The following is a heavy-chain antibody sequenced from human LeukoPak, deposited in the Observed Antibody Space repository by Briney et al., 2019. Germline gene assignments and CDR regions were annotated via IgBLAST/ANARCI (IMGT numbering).Heavy chain of an antibody. J-gene: IGHJ5*02. CDR3: ASSSSWRGWFDP. CDR1: GFTFDDYA. Sequence: GGSLRLSCAASGFTFDDYAMHWVQQAPGKGLEWVSGISWNSGSIGYADSVKGRFTISRDNAKNSLYLQMNSLRAEDTASYYCASSSSWRGWFDPWGQGTLVTVSS. V-gene: IGHV3-9*01. CDR2: ISWNSGSI. D-gene: IGHD6-6*01.